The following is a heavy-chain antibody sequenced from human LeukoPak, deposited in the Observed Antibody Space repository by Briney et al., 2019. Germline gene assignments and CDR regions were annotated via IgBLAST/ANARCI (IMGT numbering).Heavy chain of an antibody. D-gene: IGHD5-12*01. CDR2: IYTSGST. CDR3: ARGSSGYSGYYYYYYMDV. J-gene: IGHJ6*03. V-gene: IGHV4-4*07. CDR1: GGFISSYY. Sequence: SETLSLTCTVSGGFISSYYWSWIRQPAGKGLEWIGRIYTSGSTNYNPFLKSRVTISVDTSKNQFSLKLSSVTAADTAVYYCARGSSGYSGYYYYYYMDVWGKGTTVTISS.